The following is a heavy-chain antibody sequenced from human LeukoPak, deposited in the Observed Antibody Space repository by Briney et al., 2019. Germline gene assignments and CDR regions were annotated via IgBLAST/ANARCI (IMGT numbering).Heavy chain of an antibody. V-gene: IGHV3-23*01. CDR1: GFIFSSYG. CDR3: AKTPSSSLTSDYYMDV. J-gene: IGHJ6*03. D-gene: IGHD6-13*01. Sequence: GGTLRLSCAASGFIFSSYGMSWVRQAPGKGPEWVSGISGSGSSIDYADSVRGRFTISRDNSKNTLYLQMNSLRAEDTAVYYCAKTPSSSLTSDYYMDVWGKGTTVTISS. CDR2: ISGSGSSI.